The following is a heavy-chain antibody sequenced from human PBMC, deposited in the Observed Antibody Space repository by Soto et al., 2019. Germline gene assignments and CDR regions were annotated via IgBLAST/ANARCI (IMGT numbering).Heavy chain of an antibody. Sequence: QVQLVESGGGMVQPGRSLRLSCAASGFTFSSYAMHWVRQAPGKGLEWVAVISYDGSNKYYADSVKGRFTISRDNSKNTLYLQMNSLRAEDTAVYYCARGRGGSYEEFPPVYFDYWGQGTLVTVSS. J-gene: IGHJ4*02. V-gene: IGHV3-30-3*01. CDR3: ARGRGGSYEEFPPVYFDY. CDR2: ISYDGSNK. D-gene: IGHD1-26*01. CDR1: GFTFSSYA.